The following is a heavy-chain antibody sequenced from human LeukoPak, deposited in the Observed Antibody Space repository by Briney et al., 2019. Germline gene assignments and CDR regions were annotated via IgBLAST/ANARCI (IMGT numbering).Heavy chain of an antibody. D-gene: IGHD3-9*01. J-gene: IGHJ4*02. CDR2: IWYDGSNK. CDR3: ARDSFYYDILTGYYKLTYYFVY. CDR1: GFTFSSYG. Sequence: HPGGSLRLSCAASGFTFSSYGMHWVRQAPGKGLEWVAVIWYDGSNKYYADSVKGRFTISRDNSKNTLYMQMNSLRAEDTAVYYCARDSFYYDILTGYYKLTYYFVYWGQGTLVTVFS. V-gene: IGHV3-33*01.